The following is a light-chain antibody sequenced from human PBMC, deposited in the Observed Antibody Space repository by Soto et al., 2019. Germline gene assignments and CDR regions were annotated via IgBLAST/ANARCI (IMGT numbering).Light chain of an antibody. CDR1: SFNIGSYN. CDR3: AVWDDSLNSYV. Sequence: QSVLTQPTSASGTPGQRVTISCSGSSFNIGSYNVNWYQQLPGSAPKLLVHSNDQRPSGVPDRFSGSKSGTSASLAISGLQSEDEADYYCAVWDDSLNSYVFGIGTQLTVL. CDR2: SND. V-gene: IGLV1-44*01. J-gene: IGLJ7*01.